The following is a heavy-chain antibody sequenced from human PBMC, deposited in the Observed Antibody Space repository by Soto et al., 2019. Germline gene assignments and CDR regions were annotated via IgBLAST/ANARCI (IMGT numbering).Heavy chain of an antibody. CDR1: GGPISSFL. J-gene: IGHJ6*02. CDR3: ARVGKAAATRPYYYHAMDV. CDR2: IYRNGYT. D-gene: IGHD2-15*01. V-gene: IGHV4-4*07. Sequence: SETLSLTCSVSGGPISSFLWNWIRQSAGKGLEWIGRIYRNGYTKYNPSLKSRVTISVDTSKIQFSLKLSSVTAADTAVYYCARVGKAAATRPYYYHAMDVWGQGTTVTVSS.